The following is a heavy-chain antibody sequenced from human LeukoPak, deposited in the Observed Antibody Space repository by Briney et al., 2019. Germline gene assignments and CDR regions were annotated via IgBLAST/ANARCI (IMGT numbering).Heavy chain of an antibody. CDR1: GGSISSSSYY. CDR2: IYYSGST. V-gene: IGHV4-39*01. CDR3: AITYYDFWSGYFGAFDI. Sequence: SETLSLTCTVSGGSISSSSYYWGWIRQPPGKGLEWIGSIYYSGSTYYNPSLKSRVTICVDTSKNQFSLKLSSVTAADTAVYYCAITYYDFWSGYFGAFDIWGQGTMVTVSS. J-gene: IGHJ3*02. D-gene: IGHD3-3*01.